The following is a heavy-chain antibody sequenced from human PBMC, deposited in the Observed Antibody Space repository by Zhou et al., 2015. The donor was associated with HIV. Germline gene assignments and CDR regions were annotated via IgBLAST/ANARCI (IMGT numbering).Heavy chain of an antibody. CDR1: GGTFSSYG. Sequence: QVQLVQSGAEVKKPGSSVKVSCKASGGTFSSYGISWVRQAPGQGLEWMGWIIPVFGTAKFAQKFQGRVTMTTDTSTSTGYMELRSLRSDDTATYFCARDDSSGYHSFDYWGQGTLVTVS. D-gene: IGHD3-22*01. V-gene: IGHV1-69*06. CDR2: IIPVFGTA. J-gene: IGHJ4*02. CDR3: ARDDSSGYHSFDY.